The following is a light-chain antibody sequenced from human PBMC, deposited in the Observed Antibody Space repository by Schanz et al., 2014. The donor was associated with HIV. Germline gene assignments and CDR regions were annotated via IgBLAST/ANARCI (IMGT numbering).Light chain of an antibody. CDR2: AAS. V-gene: IGKV3-20*01. Sequence: PGERATLSCWASQRLDSSSLAWFQHKPGQPPRLVIYAASTRAAGIPDRFSGSGSGTDFTLTISRLEPADFAVYYCQQYGSSPPTFGQGTKVEIK. CDR1: QRLDSSS. J-gene: IGKJ1*01. CDR3: QQYGSSPPT.